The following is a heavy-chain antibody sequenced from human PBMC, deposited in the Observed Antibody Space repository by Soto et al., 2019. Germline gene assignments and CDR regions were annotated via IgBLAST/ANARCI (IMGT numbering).Heavy chain of an antibody. CDR3: ARGYYYGSASYYPTAPFDY. CDR2: IIPIFGTA. Sequence: ASVKVSCKASGGTFSSYAISWVRQAPGQGLEWMGGIIPIFGTANYAQKFQGRVTITADESTSTAYMELSSLRSEDTAVYYCARGYYYGSASYYPTAPFDYWGQGTLVTVSS. D-gene: IGHD3-10*01. CDR1: GGTFSSYA. J-gene: IGHJ4*02. V-gene: IGHV1-69*13.